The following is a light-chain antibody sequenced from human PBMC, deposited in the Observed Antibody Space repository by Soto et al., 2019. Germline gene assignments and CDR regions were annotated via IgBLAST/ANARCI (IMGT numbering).Light chain of an antibody. Sequence: QCPRAQAASVSGSRGQSITISCTGTISHVGGYDYVSWYQQHPGKVPKFLIYEVTNRPSGVSRRFSGSTSGNTASLTISGLQADDEADYYRRSYTTASTSVFGTGTKVTVL. V-gene: IGLV2-14*01. J-gene: IGLJ1*01. CDR1: ISHVGGYDY. CDR2: EVT. CDR3: RSYTTASTSV.